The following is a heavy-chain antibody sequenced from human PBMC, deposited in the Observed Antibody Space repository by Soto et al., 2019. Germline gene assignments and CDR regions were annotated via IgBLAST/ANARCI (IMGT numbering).Heavy chain of an antibody. V-gene: IGHV1-18*01. Sequence: GASVKVSCKASGYTFTSNDLSWVRQAPGQGLEWMGWISAYNGNTNYAQKLQGRVTMTTDTSTSTAYMELRSLRSDDTAVYYCARVVEYYYYISGYSAGSTLPSRARYYYGMDVWS. CDR1: GYTFTSND. CDR2: ISAYNGNT. CDR3: ARVVEYYYYISGYSAGSTLPSRARYYYGMDV. D-gene: IGHD3-22*01. J-gene: IGHJ6*02.